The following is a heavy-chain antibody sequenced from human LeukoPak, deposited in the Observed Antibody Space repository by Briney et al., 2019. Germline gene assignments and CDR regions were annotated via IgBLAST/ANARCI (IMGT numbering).Heavy chain of an antibody. V-gene: IGHV3-23*01. CDR3: AKFALLKVVTAEFDAFDI. J-gene: IGHJ3*02. D-gene: IGHD2-21*02. Sequence: GGSLRLSCAASGFTFSSYGMSWVRQAPGKGLEWVSAISGSGGSTYYADCVKGLFTLSRDKSKNTLYLQMNSLRAEDTAVYYCAKFALLKVVTAEFDAFDIWGQGTMVTVSS. CDR1: GFTFSSYG. CDR2: ISGSGGST.